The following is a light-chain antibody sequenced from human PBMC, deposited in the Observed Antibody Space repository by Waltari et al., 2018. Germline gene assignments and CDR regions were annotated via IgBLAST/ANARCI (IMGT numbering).Light chain of an antibody. Sequence: EIVLTQSPGTLSLSPGERVTLSCRASQSVSRALAWYQQKPGQAPRLLIYGASSRATGIPDRFSGSGSGTDVSLTISRLEPEDFAVYCCQHYVRLPVTFGQGTKVEIK. CDR3: QHYVRLPVT. CDR2: GAS. V-gene: IGKV3-20*01. J-gene: IGKJ1*01. CDR1: QSVSRA.